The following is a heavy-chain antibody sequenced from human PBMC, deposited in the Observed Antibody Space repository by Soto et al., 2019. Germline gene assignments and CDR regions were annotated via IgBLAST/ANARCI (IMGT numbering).Heavy chain of an antibody. D-gene: IGHD1-7*01. J-gene: IGHJ4*02. CDR1: GGSCSGYC. Sequence: SDILSLTCAVDGGSCSGYCWSWIRPPPGKGLEWIGEINHSGSTNYNPSLKSRVTISVDTSKNQFSLKLSSVTAADTAVYSCARELELGFDYWGQGTLVTVS. CDR2: INHSGST. CDR3: ARELELGFDY. V-gene: IGHV4-34*01.